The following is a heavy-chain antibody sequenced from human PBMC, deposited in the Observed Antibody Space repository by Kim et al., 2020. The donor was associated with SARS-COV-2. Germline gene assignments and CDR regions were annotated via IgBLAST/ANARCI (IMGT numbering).Heavy chain of an antibody. CDR2: ISYSGTT. CDR3: ARVLTGNFDY. CDR1: GGSISSSRPY. J-gene: IGHJ4*02. D-gene: IGHD2-15*01. V-gene: IGHV4-39*07. Sequence: SETLSLTCNVSGGSISSSRPYWGWIRHAPGKGLEWIATISYSGTTYYNPSLKSRVSISVDTSENRFSLKLNSVTAADTALYYCARVLTGNFDYWGQGTLV.